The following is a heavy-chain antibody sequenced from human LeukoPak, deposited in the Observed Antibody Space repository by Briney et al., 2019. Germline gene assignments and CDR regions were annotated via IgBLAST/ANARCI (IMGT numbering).Heavy chain of an antibody. Sequence: SETLSLTCTVSGGSISSYYWSWIRQPPGKGLEWIGYIYHSGSTVYNPSLKSRVTLSLDTSKNQLSLKLTSVTAADTAVYYCASLEGGYDILTGYYFDYWGQGTLVTVSS. CDR1: GGSISSYY. D-gene: IGHD3-9*01. CDR2: IYHSGST. J-gene: IGHJ4*02. V-gene: IGHV4-59*01. CDR3: ASLEGGYDILTGYYFDY.